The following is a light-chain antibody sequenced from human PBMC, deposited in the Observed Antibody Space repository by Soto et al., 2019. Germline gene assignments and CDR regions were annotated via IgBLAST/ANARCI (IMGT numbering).Light chain of an antibody. CDR1: LSISSNY. J-gene: IGKJ2*01. Sequence: EIVLTQSPGTLSLSPGERATLSCRASLSISSNYLAWYQQNPRQAPRLLIYGASSRATGIPDRFSGSGSGTDFTLTISRLEPEDSAVYYCQQYGSSPQTFGQGTKLEIK. CDR2: GAS. V-gene: IGKV3-20*01. CDR3: QQYGSSPQT.